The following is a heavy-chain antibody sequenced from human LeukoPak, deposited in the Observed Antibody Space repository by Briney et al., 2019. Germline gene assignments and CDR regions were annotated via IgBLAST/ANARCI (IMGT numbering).Heavy chain of an antibody. CDR2: IYYRSKWYS. V-gene: IGHV6-1*01. D-gene: IGHD2-8*01. J-gene: IGHJ5*02. CDR3: ARVDCTNGVCLNWFDP. CDR1: GDSVSSNSAA. Sequence: SQTLSLTCAISGDSVSSNSAAWNWIRQSPSRGLEWLGRIYYRSKWYSDYAVSVKSRITINPDTSKNQFSLQLNSVTPEDTAVYYCARVDCTNGVCLNWFDPWGQGTLVTVSS.